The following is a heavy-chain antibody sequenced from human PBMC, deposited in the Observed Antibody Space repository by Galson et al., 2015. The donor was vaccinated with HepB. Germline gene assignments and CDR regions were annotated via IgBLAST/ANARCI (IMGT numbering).Heavy chain of an antibody. CDR2: IFIGGST. CDR3: ARRVVY. V-gene: IGHV4-61*02. Sequence: QVQLQESGPGLVKPSETLSLTCTVSGDSITSGNHYWTWIRQPAGKGLEWIGRIFIGGSTPHTPPYKSRVTMSVATSKTQFSLKLTSVTAADTAVYYCARRVVYWGQGTLVTVSS. CDR1: GDSITSGNHY. J-gene: IGHJ4*02.